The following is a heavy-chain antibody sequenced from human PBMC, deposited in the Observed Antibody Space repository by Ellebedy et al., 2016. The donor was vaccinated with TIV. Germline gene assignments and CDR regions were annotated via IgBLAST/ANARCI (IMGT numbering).Heavy chain of an antibody. V-gene: IGHV4-59*13. Sequence: SETLSLTXSVSGGSISTYYWGWIRQAPGKGLDWIGYLHYSGSTNYNPSLKSRVTISLDTSKNQFSLKLSSVTVADTAVYYCAQFRHGEMCTSTSCYTSYFFESWGQGTLVTVSS. CDR3: AQFRHGEMCTSTSCYTSYFFES. CDR1: GGSISTYY. CDR2: LHYSGST. J-gene: IGHJ4*02. D-gene: IGHD2-2*02.